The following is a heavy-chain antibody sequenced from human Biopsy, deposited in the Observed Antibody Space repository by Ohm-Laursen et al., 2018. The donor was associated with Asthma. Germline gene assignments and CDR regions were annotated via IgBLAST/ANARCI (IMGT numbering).Heavy chain of an antibody. D-gene: IGHD4-23*01. CDR1: GDTLSSFG. V-gene: IGHV1-69*01. CDR3: ARGGYYGGRRPPNGLDV. Sequence: GSSVKVSCKAHGDTLSSFGIKWVRQAPGQGLEWMGGVIAIYGTTNTAQKFQGRVTITADESTSTAYMELTSLRKEDTAVYYCARGGYYGGRRPPNGLDVWGQGTTVTVSS. J-gene: IGHJ6*02. CDR2: VIAIYGTT.